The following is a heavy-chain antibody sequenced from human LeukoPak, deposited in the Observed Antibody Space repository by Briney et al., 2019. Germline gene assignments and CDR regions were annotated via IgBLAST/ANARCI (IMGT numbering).Heavy chain of an antibody. V-gene: IGHV5-10-1*01. D-gene: IGHD3-9*01. CDR3: ARHEAYYDILTATYYYYGMDV. CDR2: IDYSDSYT. Sequence: GESLKISCKGSGYSFTSYWISLVRQMPGKGLELMGRIDYSDSYTNYSPSFQGHVTISADKSISTAYLQWSRLKASDTAMYYGARHEAYYDILTATYYYYGMDVWGKGTTVTVSS. CDR1: GYSFTSYW. J-gene: IGHJ6*04.